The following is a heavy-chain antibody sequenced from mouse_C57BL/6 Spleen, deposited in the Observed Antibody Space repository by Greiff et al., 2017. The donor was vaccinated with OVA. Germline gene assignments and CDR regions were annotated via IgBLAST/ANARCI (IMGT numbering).Heavy chain of an antibody. D-gene: IGHD1-1*01. CDR2: IYPRDGST. CDR1: GYTFTSYD. V-gene: IGHV1-85*01. J-gene: IGHJ1*03. CDR3: ARPDDYDSGYGWYFDV. Sequence: QVQLKQSGPELVKPGASVKLSCKASGYTFTSYDINWVKQRPGQGLEWIGWIYPRDGSTKYNEKFKGKATLTVEPSSSTAYLQLHSLTSEDSAVYFCARPDDYDSGYGWYFDVWGTGTTVTVSS.